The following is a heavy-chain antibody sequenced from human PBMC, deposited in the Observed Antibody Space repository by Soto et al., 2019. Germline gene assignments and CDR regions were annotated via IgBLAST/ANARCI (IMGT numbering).Heavy chain of an antibody. Sequence: SQTLSLTCAISGDSVSSNSAAWNWIRQSPSRGLEWLGRTYYRSKWYNDYAVSVKSRITINPDTSKNQFSLQLNSVTPEDTAVYYCARSSYYDFWSGYFARQYYYYYYMDVWGKGTTVTVSS. J-gene: IGHJ6*03. CDR3: ARSSYYDFWSGYFARQYYYYYYMDV. D-gene: IGHD3-3*01. V-gene: IGHV6-1*01. CDR2: TYYRSKWYN. CDR1: GDSVSSNSAA.